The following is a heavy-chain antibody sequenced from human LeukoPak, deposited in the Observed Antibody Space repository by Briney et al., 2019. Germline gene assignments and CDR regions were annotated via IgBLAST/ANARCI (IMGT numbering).Heavy chain of an antibody. CDR3: ASLAFADTTQYSNYYFDY. CDR1: GGSISSYY. V-gene: IGHV4-59*01. J-gene: IGHJ4*02. CDR2: IYYSGST. D-gene: IGHD4-11*01. Sequence: SETLSLTCTVSGGSISSYYWSWIRQPPGKGLEWIGYIYYSGSTNYNPSLKSRVTISVDTSTNQFSLKLSSVTAADTAVYYCASLAFADTTQYSNYYFDYWGQGTLVTVSS.